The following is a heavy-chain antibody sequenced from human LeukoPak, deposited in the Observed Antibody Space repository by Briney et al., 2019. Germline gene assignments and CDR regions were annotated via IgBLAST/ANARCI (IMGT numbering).Heavy chain of an antibody. D-gene: IGHD1-26*01. Sequence: ETLSLTCTVSGGSISSYYWSWIRQPPGKGLEWIGYIYYSGSTNYNPSLKSRVTISVDTSKNQFSLKLSSVTAADTAVYYCARNGVDSGSYYFDYWGQGTLVTVSS. CDR2: IYYSGST. V-gene: IGHV4-59*08. CDR1: GGSISSYY. CDR3: ARNGVDSGSYYFDY. J-gene: IGHJ4*02.